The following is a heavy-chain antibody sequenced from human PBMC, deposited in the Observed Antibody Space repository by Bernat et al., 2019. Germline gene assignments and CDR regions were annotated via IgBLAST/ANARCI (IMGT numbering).Heavy chain of an antibody. CDR3: AAVTTFPFY. J-gene: IGHJ4*02. CDR1: GFTFSSYA. Sequence: QVQLVESGGGVVQPGRSLRLSCAASGFTFSSYAMHWVRQAPGKGLEWVAVISYDGSNKYYADSVKVRFTISRDNSKITLYLQMNSLRAEDTAVYYCAAVTTFPFYWGQGTLVTVSS. V-gene: IGHV3-30*01. CDR2: ISYDGSNK. D-gene: IGHD4-17*01.